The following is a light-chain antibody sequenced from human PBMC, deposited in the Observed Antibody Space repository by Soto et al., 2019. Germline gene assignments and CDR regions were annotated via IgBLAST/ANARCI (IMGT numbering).Light chain of an antibody. CDR2: DVS. J-gene: IGLJ2*01. CDR3: CSYAGSYPVA. CDR1: SSDVGGYNY. V-gene: IGLV2-11*01. Sequence: QSALTQPRSVSGSPGQSVTISCTGTSSDVGGYNYVSWYQQHPGKAPKLMIYDVSKRPSGVPDRFSGSKSGNTASLTISGLQAEDEADYYCCSYAGSYPVAFGGGTELTVL.